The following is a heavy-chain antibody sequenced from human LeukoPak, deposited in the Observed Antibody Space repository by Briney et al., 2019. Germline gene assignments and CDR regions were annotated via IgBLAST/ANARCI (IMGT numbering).Heavy chain of an antibody. V-gene: IGHV1-2*02. D-gene: IGHD5-18*01. CDR3: ARDGNARIQLWLPPGRDY. CDR1: GYTFTGYY. CDR2: INPNSGGT. Sequence: ASVKVSCKASGYTFTGYYLHWVRQAPGQGLEWMGWINPNSGGTNYAQKFQGRVTMTRDTSISTAYMELSRLRSDDTAVYYCARDGNARIQLWLPPGRDYWGQGTLVTVSS. J-gene: IGHJ4*02.